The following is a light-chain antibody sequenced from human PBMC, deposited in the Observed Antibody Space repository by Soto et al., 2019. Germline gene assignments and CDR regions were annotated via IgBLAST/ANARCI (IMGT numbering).Light chain of an antibody. Sequence: EIVLTQSPGTLSLSPGERATLSCRASQTMRSSHLAWYQQKPGQAPRLLIYGASSRATGIPDRFSGSGSGTDFTLTISRLEPEDFAVYYCQQYGTFPRTFGQGTKVDIK. CDR3: QQYGTFPRT. CDR2: GAS. J-gene: IGKJ1*01. V-gene: IGKV3-20*01. CDR1: QTMRSSH.